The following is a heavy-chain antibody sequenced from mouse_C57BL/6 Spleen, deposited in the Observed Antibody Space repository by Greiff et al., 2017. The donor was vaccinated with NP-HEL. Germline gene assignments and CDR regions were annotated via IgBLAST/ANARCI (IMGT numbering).Heavy chain of an antibody. CDR3: ADGKKGYAMDY. Sequence: VQLVESGAELVKPGASVKISCKASGYAFSSYWMNWVKQRPGKGLEWIGQIYPGDGDTNYNGKFKGKATLTADKSSSTAYMQLSSLTSEDSAVYFCADGKKGYAMDYWGQGTSVTVSS. D-gene: IGHD2-1*01. CDR1: GYAFSSYW. J-gene: IGHJ4*01. V-gene: IGHV1-80*01. CDR2: IYPGDGDT.